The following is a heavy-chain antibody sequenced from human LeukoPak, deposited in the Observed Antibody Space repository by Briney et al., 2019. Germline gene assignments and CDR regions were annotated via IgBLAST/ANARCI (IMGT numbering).Heavy chain of an antibody. CDR3: AKDKAYNYYMDV. V-gene: IGHV3-21*01. CDR2: ISSSSSYI. Sequence: GGSLRLSCAASGFTFSSYSMNWVRQAPGKGLEWVSSISSSSSYIYYADSVKGRFTISRDNAKNSLYLQMNSLRVEDTAVYYCAKDKAYNYYMDVWGKGTTVTVSS. CDR1: GFTFSSYS. J-gene: IGHJ6*03.